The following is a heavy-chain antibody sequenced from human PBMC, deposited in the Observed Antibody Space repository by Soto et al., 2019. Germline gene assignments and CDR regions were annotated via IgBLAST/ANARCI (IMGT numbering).Heavy chain of an antibody. V-gene: IGHV4-31*03. D-gene: IGHD4-17*01. CDR2: IYYSGST. CDR3: ARSGTAYGDYVVGY. Sequence: QVQLQESGPGLVKPSQTLSLTCTVSGGSISSGGYYWSWIRQHPGKGLEWIGYIYYSGSTYYNPSLKSRVTRSVDTSKNQFSLKLSSVTAADTAVYDCARSGTAYGDYVVGYWGQGTLVTVSS. CDR1: GGSISSGGYY. J-gene: IGHJ4*02.